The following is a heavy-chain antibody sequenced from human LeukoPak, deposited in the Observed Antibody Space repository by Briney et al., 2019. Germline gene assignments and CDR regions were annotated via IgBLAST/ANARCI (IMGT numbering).Heavy chain of an antibody. CDR1: GFTFSDYY. D-gene: IGHD2-2*01. Sequence: GGSLRLSCAASGFTFSDYYMTWVRQAPGKGLEWVANIKQDGSEKYYVDSVKGRFTISRDNAKNSLYLQMNSLRAEDTAVYYCARVLVVLVPAAMDYWGQGTLVAVSS. J-gene: IGHJ4*02. CDR2: IKQDGSEK. V-gene: IGHV3-7*01. CDR3: ARVLVVLVPAAMDY.